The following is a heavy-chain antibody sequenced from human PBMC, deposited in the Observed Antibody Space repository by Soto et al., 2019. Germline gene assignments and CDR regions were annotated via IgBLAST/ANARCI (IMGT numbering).Heavy chain of an antibody. J-gene: IGHJ5*02. V-gene: IGHV1-18*01. CDR3: ARGSYCSGGTCTTWFDP. CDR1: GGTFSGYS. Sequence: SVKVSCKAYGGTFSGYSISWVRQSPVRGIEWMGWISTTFGKTNYAQKYQGRVTMTTDTSTSTAYMDLRRLRSDETAVYYCARGSYCSGGTCTTWFDPWGQGTLVTVSS. CDR2: ISTTFGKT. D-gene: IGHD2-15*01.